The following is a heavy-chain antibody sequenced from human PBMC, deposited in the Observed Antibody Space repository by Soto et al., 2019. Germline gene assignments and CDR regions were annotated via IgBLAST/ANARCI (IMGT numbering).Heavy chain of an antibody. V-gene: IGHV4-31*01. CDR3: AREQLLRNYSGNKVARYDGMDV. CDR2: IYYSGST. CDR1: GGSISSGGYY. D-gene: IGHD1-7*01. J-gene: IGHJ6*02. Sequence: QVQLQESGPGLVKPSQTLSLTCTVSGGSISSGGYYWSWIRQHPGKGLEWIGYIYYSGSTYYNPXMQXLSTITLEPSKNXLAXKXRSVTAADTAVYYCAREQLLRNYSGNKVARYDGMDVWGQGTTVTVSS.